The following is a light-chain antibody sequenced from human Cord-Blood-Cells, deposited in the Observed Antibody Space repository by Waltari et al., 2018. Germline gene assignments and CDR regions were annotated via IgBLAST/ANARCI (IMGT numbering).Light chain of an antibody. J-gene: IGKJ4*01. CDR2: AAS. CDR1: QSISSY. CDR3: QQSYSTPIT. V-gene: IGKV1-39*01. Sequence: EIKLTHSPSSLSASVGDRVTIPCRASQSISSYLNWYQQKPGKAPKLLIYAASSLQSGVPSRFSGSGSGTDFTLTISSLQPEDFATYYCQQSYSTPITFGGGTKVEIK.